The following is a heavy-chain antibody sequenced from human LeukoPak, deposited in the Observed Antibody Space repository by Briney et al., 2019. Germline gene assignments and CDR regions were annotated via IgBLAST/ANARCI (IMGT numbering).Heavy chain of an antibody. D-gene: IGHD6-13*01. Sequence: PWETLSLTCTVSGGSISNHYWSWIRQPPGQGLELIGYVYYSVSTNYKPSLKSRVTISVDVSKNQFSLKLNSVTAADTAVYYCARHSGAAAIVMFDYWGQGTLVTVSS. CDR2: VYYSVST. V-gene: IGHV4-59*08. J-gene: IGHJ4*02. CDR3: ARHSGAAAIVMFDY. CDR1: GGSISNHY.